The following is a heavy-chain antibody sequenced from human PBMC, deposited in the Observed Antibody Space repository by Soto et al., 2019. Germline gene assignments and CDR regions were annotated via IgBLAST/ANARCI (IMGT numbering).Heavy chain of an antibody. J-gene: IGHJ5*02. CDR3: ARGRDFWSGYVP. V-gene: IGHV4-4*07. CDR2: IYTSGST. Sequence: SDTLSLTCTVSGCSISSYYWSWIRQPAGKGLEWIGRIYTSGSTNYNPSLKSRVTMSVDTSKNQFSLKLSSVTAADTAVYCCARGRDFWSGYVPWGQGTLVTVSS. CDR1: GCSISSYY. D-gene: IGHD3-3*01.